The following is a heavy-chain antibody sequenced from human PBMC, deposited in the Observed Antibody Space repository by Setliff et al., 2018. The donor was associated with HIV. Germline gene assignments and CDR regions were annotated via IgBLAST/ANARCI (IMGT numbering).Heavy chain of an antibody. CDR2: INHSGST. CDR1: GGSFSGYY. V-gene: IGHV4-34*01. J-gene: IGHJ2*01. D-gene: IGHD2-2*01. CDR3: ARGPAEWQIVVVPAAHWYFDL. Sequence: SETLSLTCAVYGGSFSGYYWNWIRQSPGKGLEWIGEINHSGSTNYNPSLKSRITISVDTSKKQSSLKLNSVTAADTAVYYCARGPAEWQIVVVPAAHWYFDLWGRGTLVTVSS.